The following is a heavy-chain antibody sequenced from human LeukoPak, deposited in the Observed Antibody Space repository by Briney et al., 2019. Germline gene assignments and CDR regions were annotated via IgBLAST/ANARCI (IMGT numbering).Heavy chain of an antibody. CDR3: AKFVNSGSESTDY. Sequence: GGSLRLSCAASGFTFSSYGMHWVRQAPGKGLEWVAVISYDGSSKYYADSVKGRFTISRDNSKNTLYLQMNSLRAEDTAVYYCAKFVNSGSESTDYWGQGTLVTVSS. J-gene: IGHJ4*02. V-gene: IGHV3-30*18. CDR2: ISYDGSSK. CDR1: GFTFSSYG. D-gene: IGHD1-26*01.